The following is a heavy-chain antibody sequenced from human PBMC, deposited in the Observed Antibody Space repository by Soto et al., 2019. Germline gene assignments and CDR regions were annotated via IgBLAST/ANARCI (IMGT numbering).Heavy chain of an antibody. V-gene: IGHV4-39*01. Sequence: PSETLSLTCTVSGGSISSSSYYWGWIRQPPGKGLEWIGSIYYSGSTYYNPSLKSRVTISVDTSKNQFSLKLSSVTAADTAVYYCARHWSKYYYGSGSDYDYWGQGTLVTVSS. D-gene: IGHD3-10*01. CDR1: GGSISSSSYY. CDR3: ARHWSKYYYGSGSDYDY. J-gene: IGHJ4*02. CDR2: IYYSGST.